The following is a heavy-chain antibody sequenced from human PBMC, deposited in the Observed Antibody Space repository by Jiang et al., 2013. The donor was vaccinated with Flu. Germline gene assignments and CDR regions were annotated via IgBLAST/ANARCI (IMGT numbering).Heavy chain of an antibody. CDR2: IHSSGIT. Sequence: VLLKPSETLSLTCTVSGGSISSTTYYWGWIRQPPGKGLEWIGSIHSSGITYYNPSLKNRLTISVDTSTNHFSLRLSSVTAADTAVYYCARLRRDGYKFGYWGQGTLVTVSS. CDR1: GGSISSTTYY. V-gene: IGHV4-39*07. D-gene: IGHD5-24*01. J-gene: IGHJ4*02. CDR3: ARLRRDGYKFGY.